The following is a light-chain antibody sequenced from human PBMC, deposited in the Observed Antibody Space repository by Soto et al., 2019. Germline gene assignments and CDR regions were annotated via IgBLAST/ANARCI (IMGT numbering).Light chain of an antibody. CDR1: SSDVGAYNY. CDR3: SSYTSSSTVV. Sequence: QSALTQPASVSGSPGQSVTISCSGSSSDVGAYNYVSWYQRHPGKAPKLMIYDVTNRPSGVSNRFSGSKSGNTVSLTISGLQAEDEADYFCSSYTSSSTVVFGGGTKLTVL. V-gene: IGLV2-14*01. CDR2: DVT. J-gene: IGLJ3*02.